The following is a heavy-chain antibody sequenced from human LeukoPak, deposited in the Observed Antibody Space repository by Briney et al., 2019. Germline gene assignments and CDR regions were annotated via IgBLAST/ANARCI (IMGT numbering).Heavy chain of an antibody. D-gene: IGHD6-19*01. Sequence: GGSLRLSCAASGFTFSDYYMSWIRQAPGKGLEWVSYISSSGSTIYYADSVKGRFTLSRDNAKNSLYLQMNSLRTEDTAVYYCARGAAVAAFDPWGQGTLVTVSS. CDR3: ARGAAVAAFDP. J-gene: IGHJ5*02. V-gene: IGHV3-11*01. CDR1: GFTFSDYY. CDR2: ISSSGSTI.